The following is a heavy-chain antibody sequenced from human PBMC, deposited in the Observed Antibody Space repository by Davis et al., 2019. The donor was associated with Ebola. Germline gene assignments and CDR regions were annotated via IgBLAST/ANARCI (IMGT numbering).Heavy chain of an antibody. D-gene: IGHD5-12*01. CDR3: AKDRGGIVATIEVLDY. J-gene: IGHJ4*02. V-gene: IGHV3-23*01. CDR2: ISGSGGST. CDR1: GFTFSSYA. Sequence: GESLKISCAASGFTFSSYAMSWVRQAPGKGLEWVSAISGSGGSTYYADSVKGRFTISRDNSKNTLYLQMNSLRAEDTAVYYCAKDRGGIVATIEVLDYWGQGTLVTVSS.